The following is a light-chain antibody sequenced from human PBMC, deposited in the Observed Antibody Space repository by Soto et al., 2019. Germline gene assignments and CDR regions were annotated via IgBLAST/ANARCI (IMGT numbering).Light chain of an antibody. Sequence: DIVMTQSPLSLPVTPGEPASISCWSSQSLLHSDGKNSWDWYLQKPGQSPQLLISLASNRASGVPERFSGSGSGTDFTLKISRVEAEDVGVYYCMQALQAPRTFGQGTNVEIK. CDR3: MQALQAPRT. V-gene: IGKV2-28*01. CDR2: LAS. CDR1: QSLLHSDGKNS. J-gene: IGKJ1*01.